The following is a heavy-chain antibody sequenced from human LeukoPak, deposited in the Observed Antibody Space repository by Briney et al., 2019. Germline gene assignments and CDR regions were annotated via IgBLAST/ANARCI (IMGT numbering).Heavy chain of an antibody. V-gene: IGHV3-21*01. CDR1: GFTFDSNY. J-gene: IGHJ4*02. CDR3: ASQYTSSRIFDD. D-gene: IGHD6-13*01. CDR2: ISSSSTYI. Sequence: GGSLRLSCAASGFTFDSNYLSWVRQAPGKGLEWVSSISSSSTYIYYADSVKGRFTVSRDNAKNSLYLQMNSLRAEDTAVYFCASQYTSSRIFDDWGQGTLVTVSS.